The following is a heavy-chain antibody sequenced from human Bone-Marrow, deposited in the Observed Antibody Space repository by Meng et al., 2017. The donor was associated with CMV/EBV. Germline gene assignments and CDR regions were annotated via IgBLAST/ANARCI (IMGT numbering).Heavy chain of an antibody. J-gene: IGHJ6*01. D-gene: IGHD6-6*01. CDR2: IAYDGSNK. Sequence: GGSLRLSCAASGFTFSSYARHWVRQAPGKGLEWVAVIAYDGSNKYYADSVKGRITISRENCKNSLYLQMNSVRGEDTAVYYCARTIAARPSFCYSGMDVWGQGTRVTVSS. CDR1: GFTFSSYA. V-gene: IGHV3-30*04. CDR3: ARTIAARPSFCYSGMDV.